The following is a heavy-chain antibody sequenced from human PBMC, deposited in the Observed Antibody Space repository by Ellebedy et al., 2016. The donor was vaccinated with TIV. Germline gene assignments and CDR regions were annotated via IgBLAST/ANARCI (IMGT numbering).Heavy chain of an antibody. CDR2: ISYDGSNK. J-gene: IGHJ4*02. CDR3: AKIGVAAPIDY. Sequence: GESLKISCAASGFTFSSYGMHWVRQAPGKGLEWVAVISYDGSNKYYADSVKGRFTISRDNSKNTLYLQMNSLRAEDTAVYYCAKIGVAAPIDYWGQGTLVTVSS. D-gene: IGHD2-15*01. V-gene: IGHV3-30*18. CDR1: GFTFSSYG.